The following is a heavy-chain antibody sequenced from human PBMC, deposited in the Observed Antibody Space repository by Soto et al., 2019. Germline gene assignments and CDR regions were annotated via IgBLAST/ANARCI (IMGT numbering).Heavy chain of an antibody. J-gene: IGHJ6*02. Sequence: KTSETLSLTCAVSGGSISSNNWWSWVRQPPGKGLEWIGEIYHSGSTNYNPSLKSRVTISVDESKNPFSLNLSAVTAADTAVYYCARPSSSAYYYGLDVCGQGTTVTVSS. CDR1: GGSISSNNW. D-gene: IGHD6-6*01. CDR2: IYHSGST. CDR3: ARPSSSAYYYGLDV. V-gene: IGHV4-4*02.